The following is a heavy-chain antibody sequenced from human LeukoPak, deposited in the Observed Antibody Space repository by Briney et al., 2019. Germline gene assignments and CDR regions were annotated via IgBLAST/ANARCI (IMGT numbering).Heavy chain of an antibody. J-gene: IGHJ4*02. D-gene: IGHD3-22*01. CDR2: IYQSGLI. CDR3: ARDRYYYDSSGYSIFDY. V-gene: IGHV4-38-2*02. Sequence: PSETLSLTCTVSGYSISSGYYWGWIRQPPGKGLEWIANIYQSGLIYYNPSLKSRITISMDTSKNQFSLKLSSVTAADTAVYYCARDRYYYDSSGYSIFDYWGQGTLVTVSS. CDR1: GYSISSGYY.